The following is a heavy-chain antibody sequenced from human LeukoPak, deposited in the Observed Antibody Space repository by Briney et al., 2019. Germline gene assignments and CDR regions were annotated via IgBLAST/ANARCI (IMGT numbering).Heavy chain of an antibody. D-gene: IGHD2-2*02. CDR1: GGTFSSYA. V-gene: IGHV1-69*13. Sequence: GASVKVSCKASGGTFSSYAISWVRQAPGQGLEWMGGIIPIFGTANYAQKFQGRVTITADESTSTAYMELSSLRSEDTAVYYCARGYCSSTSCYTAPAQYYFDYWGQGTLVTVSS. CDR3: ARGYCSSTSCYTAPAQYYFDY. J-gene: IGHJ4*02. CDR2: IIPIFGTA.